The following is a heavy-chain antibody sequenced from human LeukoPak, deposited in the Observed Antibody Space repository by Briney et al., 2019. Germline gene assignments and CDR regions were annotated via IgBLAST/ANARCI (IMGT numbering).Heavy chain of an antibody. Sequence: ASVQVSCQAPGYTFTSYGISWVRQAPGQGLAWMGWISAYNGNTNYAQKLQGRVTMTTDTSTSTAYMELRRLRSDDTAVYYCARHSSGWYNPYYYYMDVWGKGTTVTVSS. J-gene: IGHJ6*03. CDR2: ISAYNGNT. CDR1: GYTFTSYG. V-gene: IGHV1-18*01. CDR3: ARHSSGWYNPYYYYMDV. D-gene: IGHD6-19*01.